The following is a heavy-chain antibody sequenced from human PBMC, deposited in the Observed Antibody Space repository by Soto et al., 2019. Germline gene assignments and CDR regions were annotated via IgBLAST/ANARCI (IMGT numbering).Heavy chain of an antibody. CDR1: GYTFTGYY. J-gene: IGHJ6*02. CDR3: ARDASMYCSGGSCYSGGMDV. V-gene: IGHV1-2*02. D-gene: IGHD2-15*01. Sequence: VASVKVSCKASGYTFTGYYMHWVRQAPGQGLEWMGWINPNSGGTNYAQKFQGRVTMTRDTSISTAYMELSRLRSDDTAVYYCARDASMYCSGGSCYSGGMDVWGQGTTVTVSS. CDR2: INPNSGGT.